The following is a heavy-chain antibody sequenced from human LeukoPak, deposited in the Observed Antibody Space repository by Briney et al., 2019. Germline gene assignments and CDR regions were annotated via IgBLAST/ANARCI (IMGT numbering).Heavy chain of an antibody. V-gene: IGHV1-69*13. J-gene: IGHJ5*02. CDR1: GGTFSSYA. Sequence: SEKVSCKASGGTFSSYAISWLRQAPGQGLEWMGGIIPIFGTANYAQKFQGRVTIIADESTSTAYMELSSLRSEDTAVCYCARGGVALINWFDPWGQGTLVTVSS. D-gene: IGHD2-8*01. CDR2: IIPIFGTA. CDR3: ARGGVALINWFDP.